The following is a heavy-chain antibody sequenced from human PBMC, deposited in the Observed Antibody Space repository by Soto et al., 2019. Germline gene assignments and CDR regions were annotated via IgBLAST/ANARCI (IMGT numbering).Heavy chain of an antibody. J-gene: IGHJ4*02. V-gene: IGHV3-53*02. CDR3: VRGGFD. D-gene: IGHD3-10*01. CDR2: IYGTDTT. CDR1: GFSVSANN. Sequence: EVQLVETGGDLIQPGGSLRLSCAASGFSVSANNMNWVRQAPGKGLAWVSIIYGTDTTSYADSVRGRFTVSRDNSKNTVYLQMDSLRSEDTALYHCVRGGFDWGQGTLVTVSS.